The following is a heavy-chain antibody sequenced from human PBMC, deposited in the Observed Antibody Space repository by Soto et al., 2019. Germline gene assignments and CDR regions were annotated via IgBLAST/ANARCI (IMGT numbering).Heavy chain of an antibody. D-gene: IGHD5-18*01. CDR3: ARQGGYSYGPYYFDY. CDR2: IYYSGST. CDR1: GGSISSYY. Sequence: LETLSVTCTVSGGSISSYYWSWIRQPPGKGLEWIGYIYYSGSTNYNPSLKSRVTISVDTSKNQFSLKLSSVTAADTAVYYCARQGGYSYGPYYFDYWGQGTLVTVSS. J-gene: IGHJ4*02. V-gene: IGHV4-59*08.